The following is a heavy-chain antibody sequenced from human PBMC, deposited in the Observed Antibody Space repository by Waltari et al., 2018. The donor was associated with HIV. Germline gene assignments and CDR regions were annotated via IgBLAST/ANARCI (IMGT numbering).Heavy chain of an antibody. CDR2: ISSSSIYI. CDR3: ARQDSSGGNYYYGMDV. Sequence: EVQLVESGGGLVKPGGSLRLSCPASGFTFSRSGMNWVRQAPGKGLGWVSSISSSSIYISYADSVKGRFTISRDNAKNSLYLQMNSLRAEDTAVYYCARQDSSGGNYYYGMDVWGQGTTVTVSS. V-gene: IGHV3-21*01. J-gene: IGHJ6*02. D-gene: IGHD3-22*01. CDR1: GFTFSRSG.